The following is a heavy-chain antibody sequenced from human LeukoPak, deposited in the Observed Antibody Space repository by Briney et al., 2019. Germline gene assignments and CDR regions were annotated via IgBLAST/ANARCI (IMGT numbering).Heavy chain of an antibody. Sequence: SETLSLTCTVSGGSFGNYYWSWIRQPPGKGLEWIGYIYYSGSTNHNPSLKSRVTISVDTSKNQFSLKLSSVTAADTAVYYCARAPIVGATRNWYFDLWGRGTLVTVSS. J-gene: IGHJ2*01. CDR2: IYYSGST. D-gene: IGHD1-26*01. CDR1: GGSFGNYY. CDR3: ARAPIVGATRNWYFDL. V-gene: IGHV4-59*01.